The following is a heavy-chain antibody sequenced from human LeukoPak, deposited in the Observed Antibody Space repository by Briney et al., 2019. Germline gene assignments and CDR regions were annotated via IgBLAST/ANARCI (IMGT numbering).Heavy chain of an antibody. J-gene: IGHJ4*02. V-gene: IGHV4-34*01. CDR2: INRSGST. CDR1: GGSFSGYY. D-gene: IGHD2-15*01. Sequence: PSETLSLTCAVYGGSFSGYYWSWIRQPPGKGLEWIGEINRSGSTDYSPSLKSRVTISVDTSNNRFSLGLSSVTAADTAVYYCARAGRGGGMYWGQGTQVTVSS. CDR3: ARAGRGGGMY.